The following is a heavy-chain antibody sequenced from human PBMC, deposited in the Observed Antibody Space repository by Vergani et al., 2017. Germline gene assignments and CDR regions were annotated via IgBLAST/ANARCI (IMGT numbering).Heavy chain of an antibody. V-gene: IGHV3-23*01. D-gene: IGHD6-19*01. CDR2: ISSGGGDI. Sequence: EVQLLESGGGLVQPGGSRRLSCAGAGFTFDTYTMAYVRQAPGKGLEWVATISSGGGDIFYADSVKGRFTISRDNSKNTLFLHMNSLRPEDTAVYYCAKVGRSEVAGTFGAFDIWGQGTMVTVSS. CDR3: AKVGRSEVAGTFGAFDI. J-gene: IGHJ3*02. CDR1: GFTFDTYT.